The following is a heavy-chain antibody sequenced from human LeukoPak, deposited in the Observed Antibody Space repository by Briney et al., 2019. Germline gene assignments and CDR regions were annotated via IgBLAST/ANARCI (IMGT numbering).Heavy chain of an antibody. CDR3: AELGITMIGGV. J-gene: IGHJ6*04. CDR2: ISSSSSYI. V-gene: IGHV3-21*01. CDR1: GFTFSGYT. Sequence: GGSLRLSCVVSGFTFSGYTMNWVRQAPGKGLEWVSSISSSSSYIYYADSVKGRFTISRDNAKNSLYLQMNSLRAEDTAVYYCAELGITMIGGVWGKGTTVTISS. D-gene: IGHD3-10*02.